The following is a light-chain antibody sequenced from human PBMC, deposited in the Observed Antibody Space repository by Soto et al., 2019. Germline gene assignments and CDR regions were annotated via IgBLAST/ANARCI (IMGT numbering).Light chain of an antibody. Sequence: EIVMTQSPDSLAESLGERATINCKSSQSVLYSSNNKNYLAWYQQKPGQPPKLLIYWASTRESGVPDRFSGSGSGTDFTLTISSLQAEDVAVYYCQQYYSTPLTFGGGTKVEIK. V-gene: IGKV4-1*01. J-gene: IGKJ4*01. CDR2: WAS. CDR1: QSVLYSSNNKNY. CDR3: QQYYSTPLT.